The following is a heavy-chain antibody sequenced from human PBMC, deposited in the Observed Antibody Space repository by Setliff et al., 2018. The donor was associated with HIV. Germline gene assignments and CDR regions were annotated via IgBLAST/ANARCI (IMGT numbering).Heavy chain of an antibody. CDR3: ARHDSRGPRSALDL. CDR2: IYYSGST. Sequence: PSETLSLTCTVSGGSISSSSYYWGWIRQPPGKGLEWLGTIYYSGSTYYNPSLKSRVTLSVDTSKNQFSLKLSSVPAADTAVYYCARHDSRGPRSALDLWGRGTMVTVSS. V-gene: IGHV4-39*01. D-gene: IGHD2-21*01. CDR1: GGSISSSSYY. J-gene: IGHJ3*01.